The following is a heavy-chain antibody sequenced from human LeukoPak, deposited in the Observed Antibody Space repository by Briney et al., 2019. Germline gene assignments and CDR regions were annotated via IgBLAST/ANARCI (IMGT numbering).Heavy chain of an antibody. CDR1: GYTFTVCY. CDR3: AKDRYGDYEAPFHYYMDA. J-gene: IGHJ6*03. CDR2: INPNSGVT. Sequence: ASVTVSFKASGYTFTVCYIHWVRQAPGQGLEWMGWINPNSGVTNYAQKLQGRVTITRDTSIDTAYMQLSRLRSDDTAVYYCAKDRYGDYEAPFHYYMDAWGRGTTVTVSS. V-gene: IGHV1-2*02. D-gene: IGHD5-12*01.